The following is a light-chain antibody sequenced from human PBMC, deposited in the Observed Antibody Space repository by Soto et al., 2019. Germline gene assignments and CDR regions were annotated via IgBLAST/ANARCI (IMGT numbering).Light chain of an antibody. Sequence: QSVLTQPPSVSGAPGQRVTISCTGSSSNFGAGYDVHWYQHLPGTAPKLLIYNNNNRPSGVPDRFSGSKSGTSASLAITGLRAEDEADYYCQSYDTSLSGGVFGGGTKLTVL. V-gene: IGLV1-40*01. J-gene: IGLJ3*02. CDR1: SSNFGAGYD. CDR2: NNN. CDR3: QSYDTSLSGGV.